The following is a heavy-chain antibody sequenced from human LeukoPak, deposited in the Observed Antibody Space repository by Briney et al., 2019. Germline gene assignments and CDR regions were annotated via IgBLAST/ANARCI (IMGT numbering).Heavy chain of an antibody. CDR2: INHSGST. CDR1: GGSISSSDW. J-gene: IGHJ4*02. D-gene: IGHD4-11*01. V-gene: IGHV4-4*02. CDR3: ARDHGTTPLDY. Sequence: PSETLSLTCAVSGGSISSSDWWSWIRQPPGKGLEWIGEINHSGSTNYNPSLKSRVTISVDTSKNQFSLKLSSVTAADTAVYYCARDHGTTPLDYWGQGTLVTVSS.